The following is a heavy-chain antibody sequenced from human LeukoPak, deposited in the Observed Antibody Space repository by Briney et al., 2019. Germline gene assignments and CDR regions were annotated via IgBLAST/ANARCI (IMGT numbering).Heavy chain of an antibody. CDR3: AKDVGGWQRSLLYYFDY. CDR1: GFTFSSYG. Sequence: GGPLRLSCAASGFTFSSYGMHWVRQAPGKGLEWVAFIRYDGSNKYYADSVKGRFTISRDNSKNTLYLQMNSLRAEDTAVYYCAKDVGGWQRSLLYYFDYWGQGTLVTVSS. D-gene: IGHD6-19*01. V-gene: IGHV3-30*02. J-gene: IGHJ4*02. CDR2: IRYDGSNK.